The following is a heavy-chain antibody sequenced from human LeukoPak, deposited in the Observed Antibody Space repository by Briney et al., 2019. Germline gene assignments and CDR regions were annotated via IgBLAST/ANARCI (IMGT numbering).Heavy chain of an antibody. Sequence: ASVNVSCRASGYTFTSYGISWVRQAPGQGLEWMGWISAYNGNTNYAQKLQGRVTMTTDTSTSTAYMELRSLRSDDTAVYYCARDGYYCSGGSCYNWFDPWGQGTLVTVSS. CDR1: GYTFTSYG. D-gene: IGHD2-15*01. V-gene: IGHV1-18*01. CDR2: ISAYNGNT. CDR3: ARDGYYCSGGSCYNWFDP. J-gene: IGHJ5*02.